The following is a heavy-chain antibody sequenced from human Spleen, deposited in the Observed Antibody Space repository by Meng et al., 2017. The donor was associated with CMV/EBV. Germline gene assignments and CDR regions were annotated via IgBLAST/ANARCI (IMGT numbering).Heavy chain of an antibody. CDR3: AHRVGRGITMVRGVEFDY. J-gene: IGHJ4*02. D-gene: IGHD3-10*01. CDR1: LSTSGVG. CDR2: IYWNDDK. Sequence: LSTSGVGVGWIRQPPGKALEWLALIYWNDDKRYSPSLKSRLTITKDTSKNQVVLTMTNMDPVDTATYYCAHRVGRGITMVRGVEFDYWGQGTLVTVS. V-gene: IGHV2-5*01.